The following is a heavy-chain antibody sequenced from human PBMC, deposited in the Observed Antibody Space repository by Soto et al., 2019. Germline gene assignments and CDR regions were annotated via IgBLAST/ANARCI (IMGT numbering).Heavy chain of an antibody. V-gene: IGHV3-21*01. Sequence: EVQLVESGGGLVKPGGSLRLSCAASGFTFSSYSMNWVRQAPGKGLEWVSSISSRSSYISYADSVKGRFTIARDNAKNSLYLQMNSLRAADTAVYYCARFSVFDGPPFDYWGQGTLVTVSS. CDR2: ISSRSSYI. J-gene: IGHJ4*02. D-gene: IGHD3-10*02. CDR1: GFTFSSYS. CDR3: ARFSVFDGPPFDY.